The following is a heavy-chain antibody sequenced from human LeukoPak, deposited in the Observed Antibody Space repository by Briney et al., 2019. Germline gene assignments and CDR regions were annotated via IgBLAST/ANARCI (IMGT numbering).Heavy chain of an antibody. CDR3: VSFYETY. CDR2: ISSNNRYI. D-gene: IGHD2/OR15-2a*01. CDR1: GFTFSTYS. Sequence: GGSLRLSCAASGFTFSTYSMNWVRQAPGKGLEWVSSISSNNRYIYYADSVKGRFTISKDNAKNTVYLQMNNLRAEDTAVYYCVSFYETYWGRGTLVTVSS. J-gene: IGHJ4*02. V-gene: IGHV3-21*01.